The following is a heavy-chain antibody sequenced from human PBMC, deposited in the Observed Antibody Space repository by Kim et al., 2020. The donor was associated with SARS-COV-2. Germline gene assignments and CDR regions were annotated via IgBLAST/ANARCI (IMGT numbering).Heavy chain of an antibody. CDR3: ARPYGSGTGVDWYFDL. V-gene: IGHV3-64*01. D-gene: IGHD3-10*01. CDR2: ISSNGGST. CDR1: GFTFSSYA. Sequence: GGSLRLSCAASGFTFSSYAMHWVRQAPGKGLEYVSAISSNGGSTYYASSVQGRFTISRDNSKNTLYLQMGSLRAEDMAVYYCARPYGSGTGVDWYFDLWG. J-gene: IGHJ2*01.